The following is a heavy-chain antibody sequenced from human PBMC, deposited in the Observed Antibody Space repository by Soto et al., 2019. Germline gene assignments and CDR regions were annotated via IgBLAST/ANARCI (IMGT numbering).Heavy chain of an antibody. J-gene: IGHJ4*02. CDR3: ARRHTRRYDSSGYYLSSTLDY. Sequence: PXESLKISCKGSGYSFTSYWIGWVLQMPGKGLEWMGIIYPGDSDTRYSPSFQGQVTISADKSISTAYLQWSSLKASDTAMYYCARRHTRRYDSSGYYLSSTLDYWGQGTLVTVSS. CDR2: IYPGDSDT. CDR1: GYSFTSYW. V-gene: IGHV5-51*01. D-gene: IGHD3-22*01.